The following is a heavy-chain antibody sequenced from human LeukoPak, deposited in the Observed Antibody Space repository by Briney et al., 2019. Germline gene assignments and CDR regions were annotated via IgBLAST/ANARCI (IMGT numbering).Heavy chain of an antibody. CDR3: AICSSPSCYQYWYSNL. V-gene: IGHV1-2*02. Sequence: ASVKVSCKASGYTFTGYYMHWVRQAPGQGLEWMGWINPNSGGTNYAQKFQGRVTMTRDASISTAYMELSRLRSDDTAVYYCAICSSPSCYQYWYSNLWGRAPLVIV. J-gene: IGHJ2*01. D-gene: IGHD2-2*01. CDR2: INPNSGGT. CDR1: GYTFTGYY.